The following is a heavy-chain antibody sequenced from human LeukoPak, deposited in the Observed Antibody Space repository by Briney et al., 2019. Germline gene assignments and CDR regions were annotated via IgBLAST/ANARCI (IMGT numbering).Heavy chain of an antibody. CDR2: MNPNSGNT. CDR3: ARGECSSWYRGYWFDP. D-gene: IGHD6-13*01. Sequence: ASVKVSCKASGYTFTSYDINWVRQATGQGLEWMGWMNPNSGNTGYAQKFQGRVTITRNTSISTAYMELSSLRSEDTAVYYCARGECSSWYRGYWFDPWGQGTLVTVSS. CDR1: GYTFTSYD. J-gene: IGHJ5*02. V-gene: IGHV1-8*03.